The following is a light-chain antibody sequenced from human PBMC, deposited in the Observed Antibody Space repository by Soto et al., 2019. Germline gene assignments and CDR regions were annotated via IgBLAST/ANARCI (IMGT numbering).Light chain of an antibody. CDR3: HQRQSWPRT. CDR2: LAS. Sequence: EIVLTQSPATLSSFPGDRVTLSCRASQAVNTRLAWYQHKPGQAPRLLTYLASNRAAGVPARFSGSGSGTDFTLTISDVEPEDFAVYYCHQRQSWPRTFGQGTKVDIK. CDR1: QAVNTR. V-gene: IGKV3-11*01. J-gene: IGKJ1*01.